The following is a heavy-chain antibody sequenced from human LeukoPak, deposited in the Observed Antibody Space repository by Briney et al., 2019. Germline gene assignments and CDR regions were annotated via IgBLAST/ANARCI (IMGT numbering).Heavy chain of an antibody. J-gene: IGHJ3*02. CDR1: GGSISSYY. Sequence: SETLSLTCTVSGGSISSYYWSWIRQPAGKGLEWIGRIYTSGSTNYNPSLKSRVTMSVDTSKNQFSLKLSSVTAADTAVYYCARHIVVVPAAITNAFDIWGQGTMVTVSS. CDR3: ARHIVVVPAAITNAFDI. D-gene: IGHD2-2*01. V-gene: IGHV4-4*07. CDR2: IYTSGST.